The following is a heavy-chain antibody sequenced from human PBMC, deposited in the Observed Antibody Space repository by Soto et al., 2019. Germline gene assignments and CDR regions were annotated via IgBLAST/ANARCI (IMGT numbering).Heavy chain of an antibody. Sequence: SETLSLTCTVSGGSISSSSYYWGWIRQPPGKGLEWIGTIYYSGNTYYNPSLKSRVTISVDTSKNQFSLKLSSVTAPDTAVYYCARQIYDSSGYYYAYWGQGTLVTVSS. J-gene: IGHJ4*02. CDR3: ARQIYDSSGYYYAY. D-gene: IGHD3-22*01. CDR1: GGSISSSSYY. CDR2: IYYSGNT. V-gene: IGHV4-39*01.